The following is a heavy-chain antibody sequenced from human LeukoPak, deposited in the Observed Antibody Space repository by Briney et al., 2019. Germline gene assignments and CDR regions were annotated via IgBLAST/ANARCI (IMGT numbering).Heavy chain of an antibody. Sequence: PSETLSLTCTVSGESITNSGYYWGWIRQPPGKGLEWIGSIYHSGSTYYNPSLKSRVTLSVDTSKNQFSLKLFSVTAADTAVYYCARGALYQYYLDYWGWGQGTLVTVSS. D-gene: IGHD4-17*01. J-gene: IGHJ4*02. CDR1: GESITNSGYY. CDR2: IYHSGST. CDR3: ARGALYQYYLDYWG. V-gene: IGHV4-39*01.